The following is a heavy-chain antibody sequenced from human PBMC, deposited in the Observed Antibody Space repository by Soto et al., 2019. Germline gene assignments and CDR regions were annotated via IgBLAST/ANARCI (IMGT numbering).Heavy chain of an antibody. V-gene: IGHV4-30-4*01. CDR2: IYNGGRT. J-gene: IGHJ4*02. D-gene: IGHD7-27*01. CDR3: ARGPSGDKVDS. Sequence: QVQLQESGPGLVKPSQTLSLTCTVSGGSISTVNYWWSWIRQSPDMGLEWIGHIYNGGRTYNNPSLASRVTLSVDTPKNQLSLTLSSVSAADTAVYYCARGPSGDKVDSWGQGTLVTVSS. CDR1: GGSISTVNYW.